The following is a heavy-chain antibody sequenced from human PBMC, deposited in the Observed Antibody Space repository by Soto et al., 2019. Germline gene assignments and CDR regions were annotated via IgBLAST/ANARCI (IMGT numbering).Heavy chain of an antibody. CDR1: GFTFSSYA. Sequence: PGGSLRLSCAASGFTFSSYAMSWVRQAPGKGLEWVSAISGSGGSTYYADSVKGRFTISRDNSKNTLYLQMNSLRAEDTAVYYCAKDAEFGEYYDSSGYYYCLGWWGQGTLVTVSS. CDR2: ISGSGGST. D-gene: IGHD3-22*01. V-gene: IGHV3-23*01. CDR3: AKDAEFGEYYDSSGYYYCLGW. J-gene: IGHJ4*02.